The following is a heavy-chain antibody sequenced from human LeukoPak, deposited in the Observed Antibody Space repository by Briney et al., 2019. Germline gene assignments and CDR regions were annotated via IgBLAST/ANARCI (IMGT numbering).Heavy chain of an antibody. D-gene: IGHD2-2*03. J-gene: IGHJ4*02. V-gene: IGHV1-18*04. Sequence: ASVKVSCKASGYTFTSYGISWVRQAPGQGLEWMGWISAYNGNTNYAQKLQGRVTMTTDTSTSTAYMELRSLRSDNTAVYYCARVAVDIVVVPAAHDYWGQGTLVTVSS. CDR3: ARVAVDIVVVPAAHDY. CDR1: GYTFTSYG. CDR2: ISAYNGNT.